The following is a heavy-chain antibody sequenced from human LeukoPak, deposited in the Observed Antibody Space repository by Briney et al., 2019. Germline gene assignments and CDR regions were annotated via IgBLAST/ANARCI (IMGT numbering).Heavy chain of an antibody. CDR3: VKVSAEYDFWSGNHFDY. J-gene: IGHJ4*02. CDR2: ISSNGGST. Sequence: GGSLRLSCSASGFTFSSYAMHWVRQAPGKGLEYVSAISSNGGSTYYADSVKGRFTISRDNSKNTLYLQMSSLRAVDTAVYYCVKVSAEYDFWSGNHFDYWGQGTLVTVSS. CDR1: GFTFSSYA. V-gene: IGHV3-64D*06. D-gene: IGHD3-3*01.